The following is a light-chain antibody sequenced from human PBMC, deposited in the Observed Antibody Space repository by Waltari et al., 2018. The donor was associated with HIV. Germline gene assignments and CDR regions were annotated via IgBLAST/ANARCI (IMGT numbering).Light chain of an antibody. J-gene: IGLJ3*02. Sequence: QSVLTQPPSMSRPPGQRVFISCSGSRSNIGNNFVSWFQQVSGRAPKLIIYNRDQRPSGVPDRFSAAKSGSSASLAITGLQSDDEAVYFCASRDDNLSHWVFGGGTKLTV. CDR3: ASRDDNLSHWV. CDR1: RSNIGNNF. V-gene: IGLV1-47*02. CDR2: NRD.